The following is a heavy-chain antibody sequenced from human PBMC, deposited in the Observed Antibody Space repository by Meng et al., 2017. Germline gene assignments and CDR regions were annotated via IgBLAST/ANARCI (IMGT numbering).Heavy chain of an antibody. D-gene: IGHD3-16*01. J-gene: IGHJ4*02. CDR2: INPNSGGT. CDR3: ARVGVGAPFDY. CDR1: GYAFIGHY. Sequence: QVQLVQSGAAVKMPGAPVKVFCKVSGYAFIGHYLHWVRQAPGQGREGMGWINPNSGGTSYAQKFQGRVTMTWDTSVSTAFMELTRLKSDDAALYYCARVGVGAPFDYWGQGTLVTVSS. V-gene: IGHV1-2*02.